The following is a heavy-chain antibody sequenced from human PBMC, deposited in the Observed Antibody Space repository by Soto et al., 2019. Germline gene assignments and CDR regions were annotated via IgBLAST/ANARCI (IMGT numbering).Heavy chain of an antibody. CDR1: GFTLSDYY. Sequence: EVRLVESGGGVVQPGGSLRVSCVVSGFTLSDYYMDWVRQAPGEGLEWIARFRIQIKSYRTEYAASGRGRFVVSNDDSTNTCFLQMNSLKIDDTAIYYCSRGGKNHLTHGFIDYWGQGTLVTVSS. V-gene: IGHV3-72*01. D-gene: IGHD3-10*01. CDR2: FRIQIKSYRT. CDR3: SRGGKNHLTHGFIDY. J-gene: IGHJ4*02.